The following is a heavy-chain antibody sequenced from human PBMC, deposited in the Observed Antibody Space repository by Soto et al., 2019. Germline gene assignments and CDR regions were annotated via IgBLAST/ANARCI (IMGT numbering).Heavy chain of an antibody. CDR1: GFTFNTYA. Sequence: GGSLRLSCSASGFTFNTYAMSRVRQAPGRRLEWVSTISASGGRTYYADSVKGRFTVSRDNSQNTLRLDMDSLRAEDTALYYCAKDHLPVGDYYYGVDVWGQGTTVTVSS. J-gene: IGHJ6*02. CDR2: ISASGGRT. CDR3: AKDHLPVGDYYYGVDV. D-gene: IGHD1-26*01. V-gene: IGHV3-23*01.